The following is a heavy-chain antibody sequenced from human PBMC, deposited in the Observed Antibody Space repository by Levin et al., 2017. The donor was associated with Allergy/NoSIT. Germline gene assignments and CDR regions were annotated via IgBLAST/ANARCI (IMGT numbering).Heavy chain of an antibody. Sequence: GGSLRLSCAASGFTFNVYGMVWVRQAPGKGLEWVAVIISDGSNKYYADSVKGRFTISRDNSKDTVYLQMNSLRAEDTAVYYCAKGRATLGHYYNYYMDVWGKGTTVTVPS. J-gene: IGHJ6*03. CDR2: IISDGSNK. CDR3: AKGRATLGHYYNYYMDV. V-gene: IGHV3-30*18. D-gene: IGHD5-12*01. CDR1: GFTFNVYG.